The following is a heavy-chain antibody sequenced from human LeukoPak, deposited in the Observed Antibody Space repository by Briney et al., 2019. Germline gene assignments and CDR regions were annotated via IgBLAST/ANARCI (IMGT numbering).Heavy chain of an antibody. CDR1: GGSISSYY. V-gene: IGHV4-59*01. Sequence: SEALSLTCTVSGGSISSYYWSWIRQPPGKGLESIGYIYYSGSTNYNPSLKSRVTISVDTSKNQFSLKLSSVTAADTAVYYCARAYSSGGADAFDIWGQGTMVTVSS. D-gene: IGHD6-13*01. J-gene: IGHJ3*02. CDR3: ARAYSSGGADAFDI. CDR2: IYYSGST.